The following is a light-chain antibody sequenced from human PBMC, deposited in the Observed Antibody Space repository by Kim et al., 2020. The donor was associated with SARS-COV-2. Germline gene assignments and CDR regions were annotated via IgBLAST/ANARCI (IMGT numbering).Light chain of an antibody. CDR3: QQYNKGPIT. J-gene: IGKJ3*01. CDR1: QSIGVS. Sequence: EVVLMQSPATLSVSPGESATLSCRASQSIGVSLAWYQQKPGQPPRLLIYDAFTRATDIPARISGSGSGTEFTLTISSLQSEDFAIYYCQQYNKGPITFGPGTKVDIK. CDR2: DAF. V-gene: IGKV3D-15*01.